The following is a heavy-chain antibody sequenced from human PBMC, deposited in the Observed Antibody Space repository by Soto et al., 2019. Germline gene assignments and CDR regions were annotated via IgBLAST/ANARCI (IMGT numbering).Heavy chain of an antibody. V-gene: IGHV3-15*01. CDR2: IKSKTDGGTT. D-gene: IGHD2-15*01. CDR3: TSCSGGSCYLFDY. Sequence: PGGSLRLSCAASGFTFSNAWMSWFRQAPGKGLEWVGRIKSKTDGGTTDYAAPVKGRFTISRDDSKNTLYLQMNSLKAEDTAVYYCTSCSGGSCYLFDYWGQGTLVTVSS. J-gene: IGHJ4*02. CDR1: GFTFSNAW.